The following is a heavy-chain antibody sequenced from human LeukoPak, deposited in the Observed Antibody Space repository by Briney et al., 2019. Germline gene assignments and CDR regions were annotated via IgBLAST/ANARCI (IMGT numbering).Heavy chain of an antibody. D-gene: IGHD3-3*01. Sequence: GGSLRLSCAASGFTFNDYAMNWVRQAPGKGLEWVSAISGSGGSTYYADSVKGRFTISRDNSKNTLYLQMNSLRAEDTAVYYCAKDTDFWSGPTWGQGTMVTVSS. V-gene: IGHV3-23*01. CDR3: AKDTDFWSGPT. J-gene: IGHJ3*01. CDR1: GFTFNDYA. CDR2: ISGSGGST.